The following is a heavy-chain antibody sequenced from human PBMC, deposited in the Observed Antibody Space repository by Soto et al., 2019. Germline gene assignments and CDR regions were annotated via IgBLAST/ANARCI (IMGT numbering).Heavy chain of an antibody. CDR1: GFTFSSYA. V-gene: IGHV3-30-3*01. Sequence: QVQLVESGGGVVQPGRSLRLSCAASGFTFSSYAMHWVRQAPGKGLEWVAVISYDGSNKYYADSVKGRFTISRDNSKNTLYLQMNSLRAEDTAVYYCARELTIFGVVIGNYYYYGMDVWGQGTTVTVSS. CDR2: ISYDGSNK. J-gene: IGHJ6*02. CDR3: ARELTIFGVVIGNYYYYGMDV. D-gene: IGHD3-3*01.